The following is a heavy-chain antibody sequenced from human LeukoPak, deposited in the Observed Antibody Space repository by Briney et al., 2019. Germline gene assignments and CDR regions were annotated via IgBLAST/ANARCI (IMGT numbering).Heavy chain of an antibody. V-gene: IGHV3-30*18. Sequence: PGGPLRLSCAASGFTFSSYGMHWVRQAPGKGLEWVAVISYDGSNKYYADSVKGRFTISRDNSKNTLYLQMNSLGAEDTAVYYCAKDPWRVGATNFDYWGQGTLVTVSS. D-gene: IGHD1-26*01. CDR1: GFTFSSYG. CDR3: AKDPWRVGATNFDY. CDR2: ISYDGSNK. J-gene: IGHJ4*02.